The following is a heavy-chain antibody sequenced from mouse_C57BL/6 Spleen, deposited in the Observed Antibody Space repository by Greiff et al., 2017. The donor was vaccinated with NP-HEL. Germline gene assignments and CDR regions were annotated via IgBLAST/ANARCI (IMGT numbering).Heavy chain of an antibody. CDR2: INPNNGGT. J-gene: IGHJ2*01. CDR3: ARDYGSSSYFDD. Sequence: EVQLQQSGPELVKPGASVKISCKASGYTFTDYYMNWVKQSHGKSLEWIGDINPNNGGTSYNQKFKGKATLTVDKSSSTAYMELRSLTSEDSAVYYCARDYGSSSYFDDWGQGTTLTVSS. D-gene: IGHD1-1*01. CDR1: GYTFTDYY. V-gene: IGHV1-26*01.